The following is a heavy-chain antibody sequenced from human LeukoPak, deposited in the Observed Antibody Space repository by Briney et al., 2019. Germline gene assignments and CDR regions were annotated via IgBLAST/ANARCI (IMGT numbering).Heavy chain of an antibody. D-gene: IGHD1-26*01. V-gene: IGHV3-21*04. CDR1: GFTFSSYS. Sequence: GGSLRLSCAASGFTFSSYSMNWVRQAPGKGLEWVSSISSSSSYIYYADSVKGRFTISRDNAKNSLYLQMNSLRAEDTAVYYCARESGSYYSGPGFDPWGQGTLVTVSS. CDR2: ISSSSSYI. CDR3: ARESGSYYSGPGFDP. J-gene: IGHJ5*02.